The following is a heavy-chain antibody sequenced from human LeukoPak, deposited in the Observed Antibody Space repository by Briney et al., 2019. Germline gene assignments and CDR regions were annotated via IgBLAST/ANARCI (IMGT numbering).Heavy chain of an antibody. CDR2: IYPGDSDT. Sequence: GGALHISGKGSGYHFTTYWIGGAGQLPGKGLEGMGIIYPGDSDTRYSPSFQGQVTISADKSISTAYLQWSSLKASDTAMYYCARLYCSSTSCYLHNLWYFDLWGRGTLVTVSS. CDR1: GYHFTTYW. D-gene: IGHD2-2*01. J-gene: IGHJ2*01. V-gene: IGHV5-51*01. CDR3: ARLYCSSTSCYLHNLWYFDL.